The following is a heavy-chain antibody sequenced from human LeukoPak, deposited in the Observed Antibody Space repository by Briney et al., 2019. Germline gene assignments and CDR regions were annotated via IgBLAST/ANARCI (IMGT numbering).Heavy chain of an antibody. CDR1: EFTFSSYG. J-gene: IGHJ4*02. V-gene: IGHV3-33*01. CDR3: ARARGSFSYFFDY. Sequence: GGSLRLSCAASEFTFSSYGMHWVRQAPGKGLEWVAIIWYDATKQYYADSVNGRFTISRDNSKNTLYLQMNSLRAEDTAVYYCARARGSFSYFFDYWGQGTLVTVSS. CDR2: IWYDATKQ. D-gene: IGHD1-26*01.